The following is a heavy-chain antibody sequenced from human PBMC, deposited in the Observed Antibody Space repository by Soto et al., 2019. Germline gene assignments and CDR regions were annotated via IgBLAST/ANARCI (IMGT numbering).Heavy chain of an antibody. V-gene: IGHV3-30-3*01. CDR3: ARDITSSTICGVVIDY. CDR2: ISYDGSNK. Sequence: QVQLVESGGGVVQPGRSLRLSCAASGFTFSSYAMHWVRQAPGKGLEWVAVISYDGSNKYYADSVKGRFTISRDNSKNXLYLQMNSLRAEDTAVYYCARDITSSTICGVVIDYWGQGTLVTVSS. J-gene: IGHJ4*02. D-gene: IGHD3-3*01. CDR1: GFTFSSYA.